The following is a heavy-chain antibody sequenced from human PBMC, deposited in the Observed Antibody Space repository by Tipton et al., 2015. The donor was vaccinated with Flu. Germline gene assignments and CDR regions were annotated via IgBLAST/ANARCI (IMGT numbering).Heavy chain of an antibody. CDR2: ISGSGTTI. J-gene: IGHJ4*02. V-gene: IGHV3-48*03. D-gene: IGHD6-19*01. Sequence: VQSGGSLRLSCAASGFTFSSYEMDWVRQAPGKGLEWVSYISGSGTTIYYADSVKGRFTISRGNAENSLHLQMNSLRVEDTAVYYCARDGGQWLGHFDYWGQGTLVTVSS. CDR1: GFTFSSYE. CDR3: ARDGGQWLGHFDY.